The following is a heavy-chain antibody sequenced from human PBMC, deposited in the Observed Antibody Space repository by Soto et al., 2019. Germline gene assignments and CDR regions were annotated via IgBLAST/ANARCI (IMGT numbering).Heavy chain of an antibody. CDR2: ISGSGGST. D-gene: IGHD3-3*01. CDR1: GFTFSSYA. CDR3: TKGAGFWSGYMDV. V-gene: IGHV3-23*01. Sequence: PGGSLRLSCAASGFTFSSYAMRWVRQAPGKGLEWVSGISGSGGSTYHADSVKGRFTISRDNSKNTLYLQMNSLRAEDTAVYYCTKGAGFWSGYMDVWGQGTTVTVSS. J-gene: IGHJ6*02.